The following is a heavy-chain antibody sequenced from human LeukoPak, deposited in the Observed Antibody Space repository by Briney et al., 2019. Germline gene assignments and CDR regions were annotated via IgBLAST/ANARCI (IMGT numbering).Heavy chain of an antibody. J-gene: IGHJ4*02. Sequence: GGSLRLSCAASGFTVSSNYMSWVRQAPGKGLEWVSVIYSGVSTYYADSVKGRFTISRDNSKNTLYLQMNSLRAEDTAVYYCVPVPRYYFDYWGQGTLVTVSS. CDR2: IYSGVST. CDR1: GFTVSSNY. D-gene: IGHD4-17*01. V-gene: IGHV3-53*05. CDR3: VPVPRYYFDY.